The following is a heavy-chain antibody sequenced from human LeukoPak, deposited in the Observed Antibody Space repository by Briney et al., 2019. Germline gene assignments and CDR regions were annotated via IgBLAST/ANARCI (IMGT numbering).Heavy chain of an antibody. V-gene: IGHV3-30*03. D-gene: IGHD3-16*02. J-gene: IGHJ4*02. CDR1: GFTFSSYG. Sequence: GGSLRLSCAASGFTFSSYGMHWVRQAPGKGLEWVAVISYDGSNKYYADSVKGRFTISRDNSKNTLYLQMNSLRAEDTAVYYCARDYLWGSYRYTPLDYWGQGTLVTVSS. CDR2: ISYDGSNK. CDR3: ARDYLWGSYRYTPLDY.